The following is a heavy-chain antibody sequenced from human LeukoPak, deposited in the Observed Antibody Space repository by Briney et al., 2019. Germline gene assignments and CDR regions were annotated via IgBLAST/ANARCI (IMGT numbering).Heavy chain of an antibody. CDR3: ARAGPYSSGCYSQARNFDY. CDR1: GFTFSNYG. CDR2: IWYDGSNK. J-gene: IGHJ4*02. Sequence: GGSLRLSCAASGFTFSNYGMHWVRQAPGKGLEWVAVIWYDGSNKYYADSVKGRFTVSRDNSKNTLYLQMNSLRAEDTAVYYCARAGPYSSGCYSQARNFDYWGQGTLVTVSS. V-gene: IGHV3-33*01. D-gene: IGHD6-19*01.